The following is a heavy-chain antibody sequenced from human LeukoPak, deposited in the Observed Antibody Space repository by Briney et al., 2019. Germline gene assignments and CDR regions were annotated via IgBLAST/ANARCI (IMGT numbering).Heavy chain of an antibody. Sequence: NASETLSLTCTVSGGSISSSSYYWGWIRQPPGKGLEWIGSIYYSGSTYYNPSLKSRVTISVDTSKNQFSLKLSSVTAADTAVYYCARQDCSSTSCYLRFGSYYFDYWGQGTLVTVSS. D-gene: IGHD2-2*01. J-gene: IGHJ4*02. V-gene: IGHV4-39*01. CDR1: GGSISSSSYY. CDR3: ARQDCSSTSCYLRFGSYYFDY. CDR2: IYYSGST.